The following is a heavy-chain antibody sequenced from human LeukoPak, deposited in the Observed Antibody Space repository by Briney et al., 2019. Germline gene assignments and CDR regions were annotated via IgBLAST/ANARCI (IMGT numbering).Heavy chain of an antibody. V-gene: IGHV1-18*01. CDR1: GYTFTSYG. CDR3: ARRRLDILTEDY. Sequence: ASVKVSCKASGYTFTSYGISWVRQAPGQGLEWMGWISAYNGNTNYVQKLQGRVTMTTDTSTSTAYMELRSLRSDDTAVYYCARRRLDILTEDYWGQGTLVTVSS. J-gene: IGHJ4*02. CDR2: ISAYNGNT. D-gene: IGHD3-9*01.